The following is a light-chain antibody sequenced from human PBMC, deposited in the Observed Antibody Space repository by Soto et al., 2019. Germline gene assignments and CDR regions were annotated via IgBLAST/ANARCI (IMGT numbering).Light chain of an antibody. CDR1: QSVSSSY. CDR2: GAS. CDR3: QQRSNWPPVFT. V-gene: IGKV3D-20*02. J-gene: IGKJ5*01. Sequence: EIMLRQSPGTLSLSPGERATLSCRASQSVSSSYLAWYQQKPGQAPRLLIYGASSRATGIPARFSGSGSGTDFTLTISSLEPEDFAVYYCQQRSNWPPVFTFGQGTRLEI.